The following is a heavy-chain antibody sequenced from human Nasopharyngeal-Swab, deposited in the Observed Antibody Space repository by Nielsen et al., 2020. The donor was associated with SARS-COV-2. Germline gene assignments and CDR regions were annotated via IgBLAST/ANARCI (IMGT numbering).Heavy chain of an antibody. CDR2: ISGSGGYK. Sequence: GESLKISCEASGFSVTTTYMSWVRQAPGKGLEWVSAISGSGGYKYYADSVKGRFTISRDNSKNTVYLQMNSLRAEDTAVYYCAPSVRGIRMYAFDIWGQGTMVTVSS. CDR1: GFSVTTTY. CDR3: APSVRGIRMYAFDI. J-gene: IGHJ3*02. D-gene: IGHD3-10*02. V-gene: IGHV3-23*01.